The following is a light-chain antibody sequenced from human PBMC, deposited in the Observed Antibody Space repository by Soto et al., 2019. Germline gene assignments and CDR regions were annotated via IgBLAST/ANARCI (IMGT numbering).Light chain of an antibody. V-gene: IGLV1-44*01. J-gene: IGLJ1*01. CDR3: AAWDDSLNGRYV. Sequence: QSVLTQPPSASGTPCQRVIISCSGSSSHIGSNTVNWYQQLPGTAPKLLIYGNNQRPSGVPDRFSGSKSGTSASLAISGLQSEDEADYYCAAWDDSLNGRYVFGTGTKVTVL. CDR2: GNN. CDR1: SSHIGSNT.